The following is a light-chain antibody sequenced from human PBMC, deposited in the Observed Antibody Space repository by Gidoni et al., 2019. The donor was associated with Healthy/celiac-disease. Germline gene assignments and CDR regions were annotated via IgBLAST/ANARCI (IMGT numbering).Light chain of an antibody. Sequence: LVLTHSPSASASLGASVKLTCTLSSGHSSYAIAWHQQQPEKGPRYLMKLNSDGSHSKGDGIPDRFSGSSSGAERYLTIASLQSEDEADYYCQTWGTGGVFGGGTKLTVL. CDR3: QTWGTGGV. V-gene: IGLV4-69*01. CDR1: SGHSSYA. J-gene: IGLJ3*02. CDR2: LNSDGSH.